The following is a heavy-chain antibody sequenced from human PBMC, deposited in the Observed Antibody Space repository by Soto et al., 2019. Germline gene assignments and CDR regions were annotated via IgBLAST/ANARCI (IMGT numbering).Heavy chain of an antibody. CDR3: ARYNAASGTYYFDF. D-gene: IGHD6-13*01. CDR1: GGSISSSSYY. J-gene: IGHJ4*02. CDR2: INHRGSA. Sequence: SETLSLTCTVSGGSISSSSYYWGWIRQPPGKGPEWIGEINHRGSANYNPSLKSRVTISVDISKSQFSLRLTSVTAADTAVYYCARYNAASGTYYFDFWGQGALVTVSS. V-gene: IGHV4-39*07.